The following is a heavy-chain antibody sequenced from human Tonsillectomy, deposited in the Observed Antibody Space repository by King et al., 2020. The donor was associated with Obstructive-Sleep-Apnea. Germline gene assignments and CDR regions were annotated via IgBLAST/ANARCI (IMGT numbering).Heavy chain of an antibody. CDR3: ALITGSDY. Sequence: VQLVESGGGLVQPGGSLRLSCTVSGISFSNYWMSWVRQAPGEGREWVADINKDGSERYYVDAVKGRFTISRDNAKNSLFLQMNSLRGEATAVYFCALITGSDYWGQGTMVTVSS. D-gene: IGHD1-1*01. CDR2: INKDGSER. CDR1: GISFSNYW. J-gene: IGHJ4*02. V-gene: IGHV3-7*01.